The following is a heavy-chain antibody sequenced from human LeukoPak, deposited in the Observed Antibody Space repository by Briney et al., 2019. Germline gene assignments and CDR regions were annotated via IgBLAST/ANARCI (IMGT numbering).Heavy chain of an antibody. Sequence: ETSETLSLTCTVSGYSISSGYYWGWIRQPPGKGLEWIGGIHHSGSTNYNPSLKSRVTISLDTSKNQFSLKLSSVTAADTAVYYCARAYGGNSQYFQHWGQGTLVTVSS. V-gene: IGHV4-38-2*02. CDR1: GYSISSGYY. CDR3: ARAYGGNSQYFQH. J-gene: IGHJ1*01. CDR2: IHHSGST. D-gene: IGHD4-23*01.